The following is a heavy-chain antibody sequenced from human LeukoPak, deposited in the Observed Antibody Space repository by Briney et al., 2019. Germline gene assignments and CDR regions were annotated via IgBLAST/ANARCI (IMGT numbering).Heavy chain of an antibody. D-gene: IGHD6-19*01. CDR1: GFTFSSYA. Sequence: GGSLRLSCAASGFTFSSYAMSWVRQAPGKGLEWVSAISGSGGSTYYADSAKGRFTISRGNSKNTLYLQMNSLRVEDTAVYYCAKDLIAVAGTSFDYWGQGTLVTVSS. CDR3: AKDLIAVAGTSFDY. J-gene: IGHJ4*02. V-gene: IGHV3-23*01. CDR2: ISGSGGST.